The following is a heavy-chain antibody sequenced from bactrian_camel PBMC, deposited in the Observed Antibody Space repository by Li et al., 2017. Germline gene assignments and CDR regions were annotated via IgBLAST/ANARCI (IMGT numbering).Heavy chain of an antibody. CDR3: VAERYGGCALVANYGY. CDR2: ISSDGRT. D-gene: IGHD1*01. CDR1: YSQSRYC. V-gene: IGHV3S53*01. Sequence: HVQLVESGGDSVQPGGSLRLSCVYSQSRYCMGWFRQGPGKDREGVASISSDGRTKYADSVKGRFTISRDKNKNTLFLEMKGLKPEDTARYICVAERYGGCALVANYGYWGQGTQVTVS. J-gene: IGHJ4*01.